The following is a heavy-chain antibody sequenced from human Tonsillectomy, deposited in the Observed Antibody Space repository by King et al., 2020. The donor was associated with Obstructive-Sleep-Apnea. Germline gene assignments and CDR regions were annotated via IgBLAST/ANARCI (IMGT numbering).Heavy chain of an antibody. V-gene: IGHV3-30*18. D-gene: IGHD2-2*01. CDR3: AKDLDPYHSDALFDY. Sequence: VQLVESGGGVVQPGRSLRLSCAASGFTFSSYGMHWVRQAPGKGLEWVAVISYDGSNKYYADSVKGRFTISRDNSKNTLYLQMNSLRAEDTAVYYCAKDLDPYHSDALFDYWGQGTLVTVSS. J-gene: IGHJ4*02. CDR1: GFTFSSYG. CDR2: ISYDGSNK.